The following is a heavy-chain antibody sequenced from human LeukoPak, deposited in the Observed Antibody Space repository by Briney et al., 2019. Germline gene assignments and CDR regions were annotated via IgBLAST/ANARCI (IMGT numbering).Heavy chain of an antibody. V-gene: IGHV3-48*03. CDR3: ARDTARMTDSFDM. Sequence: VGSLRLSCEASVFSFSSFEMNWGRQAAGKEPQGISYISGSGSSTEYAASVTGRFTISRDNAQTSLFLQMDSLRVEDTAVYYCARDTARMTDSFDMWGQGTMVTVSS. D-gene: IGHD2-8*01. CDR1: VFSFSSFE. J-gene: IGHJ3*02. CDR2: ISGSGSST.